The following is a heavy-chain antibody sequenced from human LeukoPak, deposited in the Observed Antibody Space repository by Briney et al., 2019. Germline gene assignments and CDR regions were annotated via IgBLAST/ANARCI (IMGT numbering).Heavy chain of an antibody. CDR1: GYTFTGYY. CDR3: ARGRGSYNAFDI. Sequence: ASLKVSCKASGYTFTGYYMHWVRQAPGQGLEWMGWINPNSGGTHYAQKFQGRVTMTRDTSISTAYMELSRLRSDDTAVYYCARGRGSYNAFDIWGQGTMVTVSS. D-gene: IGHD1-26*01. J-gene: IGHJ3*02. CDR2: INPNSGGT. V-gene: IGHV1-2*02.